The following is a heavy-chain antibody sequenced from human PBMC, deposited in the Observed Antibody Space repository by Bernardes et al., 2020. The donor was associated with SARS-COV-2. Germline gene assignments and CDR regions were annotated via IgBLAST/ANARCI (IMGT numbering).Heavy chain of an antibody. CDR3: ARDGNWNDFDY. CDR1: GFTFSSYW. CDR2: IKQDGSEK. D-gene: IGHD1-1*01. J-gene: IGHJ4*02. Sequence: GSLSLSCAASGFTFSSYWMSWVRQAPGKGLEWVANIKQDGSEKNYVDSVKGRFTISRDNAKNSLHLQMNSLRAEDTAVYYCARDGNWNDFDYWGQGTLVTVSS. V-gene: IGHV3-7*03.